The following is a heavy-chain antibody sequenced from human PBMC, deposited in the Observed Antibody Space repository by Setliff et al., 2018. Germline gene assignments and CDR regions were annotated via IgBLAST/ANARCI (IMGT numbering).Heavy chain of an antibody. J-gene: IGHJ3*02. Sequence: ASVKVSCKASGYTFTSYGISWVRQAPGQGLEWMGWISAYNGNTNYAQKFRGRVTMTRDTSTSTVYMELSSLRSEDTAVYYCARRMWELRSDAFDIWGQGTMVTVSS. CDR1: GYTFTSYG. CDR3: ARRMWELRSDAFDI. D-gene: IGHD1-26*01. CDR2: ISAYNGNT. V-gene: IGHV1-18*01.